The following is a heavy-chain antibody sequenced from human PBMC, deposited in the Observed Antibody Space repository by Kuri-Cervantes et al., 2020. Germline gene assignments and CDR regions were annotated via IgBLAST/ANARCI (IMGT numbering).Heavy chain of an antibody. CDR3: AREAPGSSSYVFDY. J-gene: IGHJ4*02. Sequence: GGSLRLSCAASGFTFSSYAMHWVRQAPGKGLEWVAVMSYDGSNKYYADSVKGRFTISRDNSKNTLYLQMNSLRAEDTAVYYCAREAPGSSSYVFDYWGQGTLVTVSS. CDR1: GFTFSSYA. V-gene: IGHV3-30-3*01. CDR2: MSYDGSNK. D-gene: IGHD2-15*01.